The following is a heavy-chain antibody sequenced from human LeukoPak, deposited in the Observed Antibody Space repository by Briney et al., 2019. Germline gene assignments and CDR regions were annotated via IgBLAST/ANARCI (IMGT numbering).Heavy chain of an antibody. V-gene: IGHV3-66*01. Sequence: PGGSLRLSCAASGFTVSNNYMTWVRQAPGKGLEWVSVIYKIGNTFYADFVKGGFTISRDNFKNTLYLRMNRLRAEDTALYYCARALVVGSTGVWAFDIWGQGTMVTVSS. CDR2: IYKIGNT. CDR3: ARALVVGSTGVWAFDI. D-gene: IGHD2-15*01. CDR1: GFTVSNNY. J-gene: IGHJ3*02.